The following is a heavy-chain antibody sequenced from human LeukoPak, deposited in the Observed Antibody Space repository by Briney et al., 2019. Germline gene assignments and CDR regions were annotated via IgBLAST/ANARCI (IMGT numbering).Heavy chain of an antibody. V-gene: IGHV3-11*01. CDR2: ISSSGSTI. D-gene: IGHD5-18*01. Sequence: GGSLRLSCVASGFTFSAFSMHWIRQAPGKGLEWVSYISSSGSTIYYADSVKGRFTISRDNAKNSLYLQMNSLRAEDTAVYYCARDAAELWAYRGQGTLVTVSS. CDR3: ARDAAELWAY. CDR1: GFTFSAFS. J-gene: IGHJ4*02.